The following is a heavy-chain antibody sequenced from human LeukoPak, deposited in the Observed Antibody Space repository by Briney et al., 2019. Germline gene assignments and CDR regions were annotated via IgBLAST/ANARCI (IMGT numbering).Heavy chain of an antibody. CDR1: GGSISSSSYY. CDR3: ARGGLWFGIPFGAFDI. CDR2: IYYSGST. J-gene: IGHJ3*02. V-gene: IGHV4-39*07. Sequence: SETLSLTCTVSGGSISSSSYYWGWIRQPPGKGLEWIGSIYYSGSTNYNPSLKSRVTMSVDTSKNQFSLKLSSVTAADTAVYYCARGGLWFGIPFGAFDIWGQGTMVTVSS. D-gene: IGHD3-10*01.